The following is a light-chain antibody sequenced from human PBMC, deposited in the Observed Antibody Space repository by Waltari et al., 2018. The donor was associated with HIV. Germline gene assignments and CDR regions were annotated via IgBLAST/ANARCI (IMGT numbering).Light chain of an antibody. J-gene: IGKJ4*01. CDR1: ESVQNF. Sequence: DIDLTQSPATLSLPLGERATPYCRATESVQNFLGWYHQKPGHAPRLIVYDTSRRAPGVPARFVGSGSGTDFTLTISGLEPEDVAFYYCQHRTSWPPTFGGGTKVEMK. CDR3: QHRTSWPPT. V-gene: IGKV3-11*01. CDR2: DTS.